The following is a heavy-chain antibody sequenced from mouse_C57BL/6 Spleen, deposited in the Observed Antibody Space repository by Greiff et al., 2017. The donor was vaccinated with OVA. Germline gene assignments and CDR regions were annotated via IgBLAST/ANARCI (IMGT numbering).Heavy chain of an antibody. CDR2: IDPSDSYT. CDR3: ARWGYQGYCDY. J-gene: IGHJ2*01. CDR1: GYTFTSYW. V-gene: IGHV1-69*01. D-gene: IGHD2-2*01. Sequence: VQLQQPGAELVMPGASVKLSCKASGYTFTSYWMHWVKQRPGQGLEWIGEIDPSDSYTNYNQKFKGKSTLTVDKSSSTAYMQLSSLTSEDSAVYYCARWGYQGYCDYWGQGTTLTVSS.